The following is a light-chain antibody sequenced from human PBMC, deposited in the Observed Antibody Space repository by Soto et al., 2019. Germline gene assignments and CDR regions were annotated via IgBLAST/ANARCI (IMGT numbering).Light chain of an antibody. CDR1: QSVSSR. CDR3: QHYYGTSPFS. Sequence: VLTQSPGTLSLSPGERATLSCRASQSVSSRLAWYQHKSGQAPRLLISGASRRATGIPDRFSGSGSGTDFTLTISRLEPEDFALYYCQHYYGTSPFSFGQGTRLEIK. J-gene: IGKJ5*01. CDR2: GAS. V-gene: IGKV3-20*01.